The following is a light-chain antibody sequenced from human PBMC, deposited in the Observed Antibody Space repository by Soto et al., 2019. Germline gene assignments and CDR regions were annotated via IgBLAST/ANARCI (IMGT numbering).Light chain of an antibody. CDR2: KAS. CDR3: QQYNSYSACT. J-gene: IGKJ1*01. Sequence: DIQMTQSPSTLSASVGDRVTITCRASQSVSSLLAWYQQRPGKAPKHLIYKASSLESGVPSRFSGSGSGTEFTLTISSLQPDDFATYDCQQYNSYSACTVGQGTKVDSK. CDR1: QSVSSL. V-gene: IGKV1-5*03.